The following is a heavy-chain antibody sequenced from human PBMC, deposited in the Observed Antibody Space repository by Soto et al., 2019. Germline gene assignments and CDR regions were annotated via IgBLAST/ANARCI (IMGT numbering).Heavy chain of an antibody. V-gene: IGHV1-2*04. CDR2: INPNSGGT. CDR1: GYTFTGYY. D-gene: IGHD3-10*01. J-gene: IGHJ6*03. CDR3: ARDGEDYYGSGSSVRFMDV. Sequence: ASVKVSCKASGYTFTGYYMHWVRQAPGQGLEWMGWINPNSGGTNYAQKFQGWVTMTRDTSISTAYMELSRLRSDDTAVYHCARDGEDYYGSGSSVRFMDVWGKGTTVTVSS.